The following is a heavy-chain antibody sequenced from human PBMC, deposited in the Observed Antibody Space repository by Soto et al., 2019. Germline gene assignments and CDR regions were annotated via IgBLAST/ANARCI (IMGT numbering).Heavy chain of an antibody. J-gene: IGHJ3*02. D-gene: IGHD4-17*01. V-gene: IGHV3-21*01. CDR1: GFTFSSYS. CDR3: ARDTVGGYGAAFDI. Sequence: GGSLRLSCAASGFTFSSYSMNWVRQAPGKGLEWVSSISSSSSYIYYADSVKGRFTISRDNAKNSLYLQMNSLRAEDTAVYYCARDTVGGYGAAFDIWGQGTMVTLSS. CDR2: ISSSSSYI.